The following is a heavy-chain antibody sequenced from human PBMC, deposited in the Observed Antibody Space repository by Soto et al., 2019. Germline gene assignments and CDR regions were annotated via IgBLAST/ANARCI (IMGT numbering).Heavy chain of an antibody. V-gene: IGHV1-18*01. J-gene: IGHJ4*02. Sequence: QGQLVQSGAEVKKPGASVKVSCKASGYTFTSYGINWVRQAPGQGLEWMGWINVYNGNTNYAQKLQGRVTMTTDTSTSTAYLDLRSLRSDDTAVYFCARDTSRGEYDYWGQGTLVTVSS. CDR3: ARDTSRGEYDY. CDR1: GYTFTSYG. D-gene: IGHD3-10*01. CDR2: INVYNGNT.